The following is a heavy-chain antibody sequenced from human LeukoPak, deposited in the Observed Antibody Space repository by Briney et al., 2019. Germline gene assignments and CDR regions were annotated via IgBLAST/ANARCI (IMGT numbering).Heavy chain of an antibody. J-gene: IGHJ6*02. CDR2: VSFSENT. Sequence: SETLSPTCIVSGGSINNYFLTWIRQPPGEGLEWVGEVSFSENTNYNPSLTSRVSISADTSKNQFSLRLSSVTAADTAVYYCALYCRLSSNCGYYGMDVWGQGTTVTVSS. CDR1: GGSINNYF. CDR3: ALYCRLSSNCGYYGMDV. D-gene: IGHD6-13*01. V-gene: IGHV4-4*08.